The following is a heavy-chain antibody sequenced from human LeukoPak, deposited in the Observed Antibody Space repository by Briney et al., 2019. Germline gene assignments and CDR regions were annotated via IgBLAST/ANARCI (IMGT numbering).Heavy chain of an antibody. Sequence: SQTLSLTCAISGDSVASNNDAWNWIRQSPSRGLEWLGRTYYRSKWYNDYAVSVKGRITINPDTSRNQFSLHLNSVTPGDSAVYYCARSAGGTVDYWGQGALVTVSS. CDR3: ARSAGGTVDY. CDR1: GDSVASNNDA. V-gene: IGHV6-1*01. CDR2: TYYRSKWYN. D-gene: IGHD6-13*01. J-gene: IGHJ4*02.